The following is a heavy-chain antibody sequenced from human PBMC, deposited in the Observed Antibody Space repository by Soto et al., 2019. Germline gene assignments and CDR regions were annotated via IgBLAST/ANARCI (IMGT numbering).Heavy chain of an antibody. CDR1: GYTFTSYY. V-gene: IGHV1-46*01. CDR2: INPIGGST. D-gene: IGHD3-22*01. CDR3: AREQRRYYYDSSGKYADY. J-gene: IGHJ4*02. Sequence: QVQLVQSGAEVKKPGASVKVSCKASGYTFTSYYMHWVRQAPGQGLEWMGIINPIGGSTSYAHKFQGRVTMTRDTSTSTFYMELSSLRSEDTAVYYCAREQRRYYYDSSGKYADYWGQGTLVTVSS.